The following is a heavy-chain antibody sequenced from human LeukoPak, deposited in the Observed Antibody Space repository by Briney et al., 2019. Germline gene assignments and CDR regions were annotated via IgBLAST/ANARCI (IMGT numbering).Heavy chain of an antibody. V-gene: IGHV1-69*06. CDR1: GGTFSSYA. Sequence: SVKVSCKASGGTFSSYAISWVRQAPGQGLEWMGGIIPIFGTANYAQKFQGRVTITADKSTSTAYMELSSLRSEDTAVYYCAYSYSSGSFDYWGQGTLVTVSS. D-gene: IGHD6-19*01. CDR2: IIPIFGTA. CDR3: AYSYSSGSFDY. J-gene: IGHJ4*02.